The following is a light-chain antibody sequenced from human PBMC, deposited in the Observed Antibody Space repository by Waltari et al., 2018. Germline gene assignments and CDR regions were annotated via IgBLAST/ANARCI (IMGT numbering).Light chain of an antibody. J-gene: IGLJ2*01. Sequence: QSALTQPASVSGSPGQSITISCTSDVGNYHLVSWYQQRPGTAPKLKIYGATKRPSGVSDRFSGSKSVNTASLPISGLQAEDEADYYCCTFTSSGTWVFGGGTKLTVL. CDR3: CTFTSSGTWV. CDR2: GAT. CDR1: SDVGNYHL. V-gene: IGLV2-23*01.